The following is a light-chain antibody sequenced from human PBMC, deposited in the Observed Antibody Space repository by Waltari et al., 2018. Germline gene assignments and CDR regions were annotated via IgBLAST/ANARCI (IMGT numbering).Light chain of an antibody. CDR3: QQRSSLPIT. CDR2: DAS. V-gene: IGKV3-11*01. CDR1: QSSSSY. J-gene: IGKJ5*01. Sequence: CRASQSSSSYLAWYQQKPGQAPKLLIYDASNRATGIPARFSGSGSWTDFTLTITSLEPEDFAVYYCQQRSSLPITFGQGTRLDIK.